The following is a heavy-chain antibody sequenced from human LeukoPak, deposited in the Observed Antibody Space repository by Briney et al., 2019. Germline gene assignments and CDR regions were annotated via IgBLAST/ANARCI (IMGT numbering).Heavy chain of an antibody. V-gene: IGHV4-39*01. CDR2: IYYSGST. CDR1: GGSISSSSYY. Sequence: SETLSLTCTVSGGSISSSSYYWGWIRQPPGKGLEWIGSIYYSGSTHYNPSLKSRVTISVDTSKNQFSLKLSSVTAADTAVYYCARLHFGTPDFDYWGQGTLVTVSS. J-gene: IGHJ4*02. D-gene: IGHD3-3*01. CDR3: ARLHFGTPDFDY.